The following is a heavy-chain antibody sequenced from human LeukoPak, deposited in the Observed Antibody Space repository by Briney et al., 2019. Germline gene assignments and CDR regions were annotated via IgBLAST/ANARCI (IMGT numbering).Heavy chain of an antibody. J-gene: IGHJ4*02. V-gene: IGHV3-11*01. Sequence: GGSLRLSCAASGFTFSDHYMSWIRQAPGKGLEWISSTSSSGSIKYYEDSVKGRFTISRDNAKNSLYLQMNSLRAEDTAMYYCARGYSQFDSWGQGTLVTVSS. CDR1: GFTFSDHY. CDR2: TSSSGSIK. D-gene: IGHD1-26*01. CDR3: ARGYSQFDS.